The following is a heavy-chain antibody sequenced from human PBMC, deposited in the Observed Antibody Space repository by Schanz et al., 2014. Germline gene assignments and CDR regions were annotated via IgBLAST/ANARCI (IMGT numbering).Heavy chain of an antibody. CDR1: GYSFTTYD. CDR3: TKGRTFGR. CDR2: MNPTTGNR. J-gene: IGHJ4*02. D-gene: IGHD3-16*01. V-gene: IGHV1-8*01. Sequence: QVQLVQSGAEVKKPGASVRVSCKASGYSFTTYDVNWVRQATGQGLEWMGWMNPTTGNRGYAQNFQGRVTMTRHTSISTAYLELSSLRSGDTADYYCTKGRTFGRWGQGTLVTVSS.